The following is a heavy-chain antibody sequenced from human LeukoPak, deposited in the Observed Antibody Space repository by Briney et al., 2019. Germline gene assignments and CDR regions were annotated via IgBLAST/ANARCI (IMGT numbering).Heavy chain of an antibody. V-gene: IGHV1-69*04. CDR3: ARETDIVVVVAAHPGAFDI. D-gene: IGHD2-15*01. J-gene: IGHJ3*02. CDR2: IIPILGIA. Sequence: SVKVSCKASGYTFTSYGISWVRQAPGQGLEWMGRIIPILGIANYAQKFQGRVTITADKSTSTAYMELSSLRSEDTAVYYCARETDIVVVVAAHPGAFDIWGQGTMVTVSS. CDR1: GYTFTSYG.